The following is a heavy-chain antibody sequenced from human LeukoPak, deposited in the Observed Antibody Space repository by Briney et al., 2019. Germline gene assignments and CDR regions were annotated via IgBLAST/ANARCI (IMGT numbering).Heavy chain of an antibody. V-gene: IGHV3-13*01. Sequence: GGSLRLSCAASGFTFSSYDMHWVRQATGKGLEWVSAIGTAGDTYYPGSVKGRFTISRENAKNSLYLQMNSLRAGDTAVYYCVTSDCGGDCYHLSYYYYYMDVWGKGTTVTISS. CDR1: GFTFSSYD. J-gene: IGHJ6*03. CDR2: IGTAGDT. CDR3: VTSDCGGDCYHLSYYYYYMDV. D-gene: IGHD2-21*02.